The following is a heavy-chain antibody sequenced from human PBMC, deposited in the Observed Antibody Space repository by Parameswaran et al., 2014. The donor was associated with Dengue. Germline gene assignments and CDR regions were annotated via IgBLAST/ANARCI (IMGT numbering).Heavy chain of an antibody. D-gene: IGHD3-9*01. V-gene: IGHV4-39*07. Sequence: WIRQPRKGLEWIGSIYYSGSTYYNPSLKSRVAISIDTSKNHFSLKLSSVTAADTAVYYCASHSKYNTRYYSMDVWGEGTTVTVSS. CDR2: IYYSGST. J-gene: IGHJ6*03. CDR3: ASHSKYNTRYYSMDV.